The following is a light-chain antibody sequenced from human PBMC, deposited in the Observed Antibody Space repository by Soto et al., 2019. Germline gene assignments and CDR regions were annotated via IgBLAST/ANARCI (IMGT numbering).Light chain of an antibody. CDR3: QQRSNWNT. CDR2: DAS. J-gene: IGKJ2*01. CDR1: QSVSSY. Sequence: EIVLTLSPATLSLSPGERATLSCRASQSVSSYLAWYQQKPGQAPRLLIYDASNRATGIPARFSGSGSGTDFTLTISSLEPEDFAVYYCQQRSNWNTFGQGTKLEIK. V-gene: IGKV3-11*01.